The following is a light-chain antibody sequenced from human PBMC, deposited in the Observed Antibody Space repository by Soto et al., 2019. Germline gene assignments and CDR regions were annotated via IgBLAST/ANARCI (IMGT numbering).Light chain of an antibody. CDR2: SNN. V-gene: IGLV1-44*01. CDR1: SSNIGSNT. J-gene: IGLJ1*01. Sequence: LTQPPSASGTPGQRVTISCSGSSSNIGSNTVNWYQQLPGTAPKLLIYSNNQRPSGVPDRFSGSKSGTSASLAISGLQSEDEADYYCAAWDDSLNGHYVFGTGTKVTVL. CDR3: AAWDDSLNGHYV.